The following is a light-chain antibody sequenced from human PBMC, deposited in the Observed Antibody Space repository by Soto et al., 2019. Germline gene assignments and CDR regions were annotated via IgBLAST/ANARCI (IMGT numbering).Light chain of an antibody. CDR1: SSDVGGYNY. CDR3: SSYTTSNTRQIV. J-gene: IGLJ1*01. CDR2: DVS. Sequence: ALTQPASVSGSPGQSITISCTGTSSDVGGYNYVSWYQHHPGEAPKLMIYDVSNRPSGVSNRFSGSKSGDTASLTISGLQPEDEADYYCSSYTTSNTRQIVFGTGTKVTVL. V-gene: IGLV2-14*03.